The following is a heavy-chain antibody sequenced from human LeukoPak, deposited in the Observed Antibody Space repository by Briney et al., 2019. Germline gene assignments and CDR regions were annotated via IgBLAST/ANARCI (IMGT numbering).Heavy chain of an antibody. Sequence: SETLSLTCSVSRGAISSSNYYWGWIRQPPGKGLEWIGNIFYSGTTYYNPSLPSLKSRGSILVDTSKNQFSLKLRSVTAADTAVYYCARAYCGDGTCYHSRGWFDPWGQGTLVTVSS. CDR3: ARAYCGDGTCYHSRGWFDP. CDR2: IFYSGTT. D-gene: IGHD2-15*01. V-gene: IGHV4-39*07. J-gene: IGHJ5*02. CDR1: RGAISSSNYY.